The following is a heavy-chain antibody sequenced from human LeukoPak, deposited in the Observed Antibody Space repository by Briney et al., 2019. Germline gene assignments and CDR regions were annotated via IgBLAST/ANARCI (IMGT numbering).Heavy chain of an antibody. CDR3: ARGGITSMDGC. CDR2: INSDGSTT. CDR1: GFTFSNYW. J-gene: IGHJ4*02. V-gene: IGHV3-74*01. D-gene: IGHD5-18*01. Sequence: PGGSLRLSCAASGFTFSNYWMHWVRQAPGKGLVWVSRINSDGSTTSYADSVKGRLTISRDNAKKTLYLQMNSLRAEDTAVYYCARGGITSMDGCWGQGTLVTVSS.